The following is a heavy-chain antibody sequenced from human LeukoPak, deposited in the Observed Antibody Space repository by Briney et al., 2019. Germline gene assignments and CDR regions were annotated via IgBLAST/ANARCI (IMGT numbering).Heavy chain of an antibody. Sequence: GGSLRLSCAASGFTFSDYYMSWIRQAPGKGLEWVSYISSSGSTIYYADSVKGRFTTSRDNAKNSLYLQMNSLRAEDTAVYYCARGNHYDFWSGYSVWFDPWGQGTLVTVSS. J-gene: IGHJ5*02. V-gene: IGHV3-11*01. D-gene: IGHD3-3*01. CDR1: GFTFSDYY. CDR3: ARGNHYDFWSGYSVWFDP. CDR2: ISSSGSTI.